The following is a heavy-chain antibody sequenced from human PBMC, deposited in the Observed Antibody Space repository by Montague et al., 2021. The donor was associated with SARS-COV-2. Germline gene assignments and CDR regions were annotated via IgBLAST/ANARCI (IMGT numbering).Heavy chain of an antibody. CDR3: ARDPGLAGYTAGLGY. CDR1: GGSISSGSYY. J-gene: IGHJ4*02. V-gene: IGHV4-61*02. D-gene: IGHD3-16*01. CDR2: IYTSGTT. Sequence: TLSLTCTVSGGSISSGSYYWSWIRQPAGKGLEWIGRIYTSGTTNYNPSLKSRVTISIDTSKNQLSLTVNSVTAADTAVYYCARDPGLAGYTAGLGYWGQGTLVTVSS.